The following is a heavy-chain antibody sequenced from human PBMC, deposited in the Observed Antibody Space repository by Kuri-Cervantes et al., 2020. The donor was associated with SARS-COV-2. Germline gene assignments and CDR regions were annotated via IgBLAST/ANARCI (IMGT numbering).Heavy chain of an antibody. CDR3: ASFSSRASVDTAMVTGLWFGELLFSDAFDI. CDR1: GFTFSSYA. V-gene: IGHV3-23*01. Sequence: GESLKISCAASGFTFSSYAMNWVRQAPGKGLEWVSAISGSGGSTYYADSVKGRFTISRDNSKNTLYLQMNSLRAEDTAVYYCASFSSRASVDTAMVTGLWFGELLFSDAFDIWGQGTMVTVSS. D-gene: IGHD3-10*01. J-gene: IGHJ3*02. CDR2: ISGSGGST.